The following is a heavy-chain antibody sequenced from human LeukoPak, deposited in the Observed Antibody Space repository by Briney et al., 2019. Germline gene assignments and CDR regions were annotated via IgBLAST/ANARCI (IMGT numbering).Heavy chain of an antibody. Sequence: SETLSRTCTVSGGSISSYYWSWIRQPPGKGLEWIGYIYYSGSTNYNPSLKSRVTISVNTSKNQFSLKLSSVTAADTAVYYCARHSMAVHFDYWGQGTLVTVSS. J-gene: IGHJ4*02. D-gene: IGHD5-24*01. CDR2: IYYSGST. CDR1: GGSISSYY. V-gene: IGHV4-59*08. CDR3: ARHSMAVHFDY.